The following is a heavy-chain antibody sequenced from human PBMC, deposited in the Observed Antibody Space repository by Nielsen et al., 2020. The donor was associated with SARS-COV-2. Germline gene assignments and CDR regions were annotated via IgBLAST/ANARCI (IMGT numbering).Heavy chain of an antibody. J-gene: IGHJ4*02. CDR1: SSGDYY. V-gene: IGHV3-9*01. D-gene: IGHD4-17*01. CDR2: ISWNSGSI. Sequence: SSGDYYWSWIRQPPGKGLEWVSGISWNSGSIGYADSVKGRFTISRDNAKNSLYLQMNSLRAEDTALYYCAKLTSAYENFDYWGQGTLVTVSS. CDR3: AKLTSAYENFDY.